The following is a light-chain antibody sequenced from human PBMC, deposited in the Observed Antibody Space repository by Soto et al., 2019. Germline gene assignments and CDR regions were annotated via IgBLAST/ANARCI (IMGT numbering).Light chain of an antibody. CDR3: QQSYSTPMYT. CDR2: AAS. J-gene: IGKJ2*01. CDR1: QSISYY. Sequence: DIQMTQSPSSLSASVGDSVTITCRASQSISYYLNWYQHKPGKAPKLLIYAASSVQTGVPSRFSGSGSGTDFTLTISSLQPEDFATYFCQQSYSTPMYTFGQGTKLEIK. V-gene: IGKV1-39*01.